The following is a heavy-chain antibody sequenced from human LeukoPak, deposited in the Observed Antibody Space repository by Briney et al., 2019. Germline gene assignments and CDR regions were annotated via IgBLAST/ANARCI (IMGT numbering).Heavy chain of an antibody. J-gene: IGHJ4*02. Sequence: SETLSLTCTVSGGSISSSSYYWGWIRQPPGKGLEWIGSIYYSGSTYYNPSLKSRVTISVDTSKNQFSLKLSSVTAADTAVYYCARRGGFSSSWYRGFDYWGQGTLVTVSS. CDR3: ARRGGFSSSWYRGFDY. CDR2: IYYSGST. CDR1: GGSISSSSYY. V-gene: IGHV4-39*01. D-gene: IGHD6-13*01.